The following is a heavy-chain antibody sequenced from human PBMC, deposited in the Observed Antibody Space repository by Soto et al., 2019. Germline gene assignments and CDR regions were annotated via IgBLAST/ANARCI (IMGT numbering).Heavy chain of an antibody. CDR2: MYHSGIA. Sequence: ASETLSLTCAVSGYSIRNGYYWGWIRQPPGKGLEWIGSMYHSGIAYYNPSLQSRVAISIDTSKNQFSLKLISVTAADTAVYYCVRDYEYYYDNSADYSRPFDFWGQGILVTVSS. D-gene: IGHD3-22*01. CDR3: VRDYEYYYDNSADYSRPFDF. J-gene: IGHJ4*02. V-gene: IGHV4-38-2*02. CDR1: GYSIRNGYY.